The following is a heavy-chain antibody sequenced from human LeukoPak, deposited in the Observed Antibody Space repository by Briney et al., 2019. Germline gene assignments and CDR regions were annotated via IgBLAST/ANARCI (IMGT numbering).Heavy chain of an antibody. CDR1: GGSVNGYY. CDR2: IQYSGLT. CDR3: ARDPPEDEWNSLDS. D-gene: IGHD1-7*01. V-gene: IGHV4-59*02. Sequence: PSETLSLTCTVSGGSVNGYYWNWIRQAPGKGLEWIGFIQYSGLTVYSPSLQSRVSMSVDTSRNRFSLDLSSVTAADTALYYCARDPPEDEWNSLDSWGQGILVTVSP. J-gene: IGHJ4*02.